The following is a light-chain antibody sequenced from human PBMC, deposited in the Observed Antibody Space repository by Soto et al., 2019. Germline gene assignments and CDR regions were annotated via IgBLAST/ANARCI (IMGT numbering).Light chain of an antibody. V-gene: IGKV4-1*01. J-gene: IGKJ3*01. CDR2: WAS. CDR1: QSVLYSSNNKNY. CDR3: QQYYSTLFT. Sequence: DIVMTQSPDSLAVSLGERATINCKSSQSVLYSSNNKNYLAWYQQKPGQPPKLLIYWASTLESGVPDRFSGSGSGTDFTXTXSSXQXXDVAVYYCQQYYSTLFTFGPGTKVDIK.